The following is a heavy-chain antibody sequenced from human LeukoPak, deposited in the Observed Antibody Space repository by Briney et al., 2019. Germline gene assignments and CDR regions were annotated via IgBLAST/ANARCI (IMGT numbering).Heavy chain of an antibody. CDR2: IYPGDSDT. D-gene: IGHD6-19*01. V-gene: IGHV5-51*01. Sequence: GESLKISCKGSGYSFTSYWIGWVRQMPGKGLEWMGIIYPGDSDTRNSPSFQGQVTISVDKSISTAYLQWSSLKASDTARYYCARRDSSGWGSFDYWGQGTLVTVSS. CDR1: GYSFTSYW. CDR3: ARRDSSGWGSFDY. J-gene: IGHJ4*02.